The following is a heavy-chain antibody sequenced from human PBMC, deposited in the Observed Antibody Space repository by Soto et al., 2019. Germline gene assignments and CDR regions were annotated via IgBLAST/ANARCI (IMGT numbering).Heavy chain of an antibody. J-gene: IGHJ4*02. V-gene: IGHV3-9*01. CDR1: GFPFDDFA. CDR2: INWNGKTS. D-gene: IGHD3-10*01. Sequence: VKLAESGGGLVEPGRSLRLSCVASGFPFDDFAMHWVRQAPGKGLEWVSGINWNGKTSGYADPVRGRFIVSRENAKNPLYLQMNSLRVEDTPLYFCARDISGWSPGKVPFPLDSWGQGTLVTVSS. CDR3: ARDISGWSPGKVPFPLDS.